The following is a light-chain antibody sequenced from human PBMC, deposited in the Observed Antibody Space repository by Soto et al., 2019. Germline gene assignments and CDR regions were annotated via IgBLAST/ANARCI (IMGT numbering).Light chain of an antibody. CDR3: QKYDSSPWT. J-gene: IGKJ1*01. CDR1: QGISNY. V-gene: IGKV1-27*01. Sequence: DIQMTQSPSSLSASVRDRVTITCRASQGISNYLAWYQQKPGKVPKLRIYAASALQSGVPSRFSGSGSGTGFTLTISSLQPEDVATYYWQKYDSSPWTFGQGTKVEIK. CDR2: AAS.